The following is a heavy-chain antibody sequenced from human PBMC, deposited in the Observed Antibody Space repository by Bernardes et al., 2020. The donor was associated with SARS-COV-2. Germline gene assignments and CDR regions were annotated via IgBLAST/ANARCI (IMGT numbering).Heavy chain of an antibody. Sequence: GGSLRLSCAASGFTFSSYSMNWVRQAPGKGLEWVGRIKSKTDGGTTDYAAPVKGRFTISRDDSKNTLYLQMNSLKTEDTAVYYCTTTPTFYDYVWYRQDYWGQGTLVTVSS. CDR3: TTTPTFYDYVWYRQDY. CDR2: IKSKTDGGTT. J-gene: IGHJ4*02. V-gene: IGHV3-15*01. CDR1: GFTFSSYS. D-gene: IGHD3-16*01.